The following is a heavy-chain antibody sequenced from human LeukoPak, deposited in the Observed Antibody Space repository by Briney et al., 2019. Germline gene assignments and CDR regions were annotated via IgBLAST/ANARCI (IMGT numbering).Heavy chain of an antibody. D-gene: IGHD3-9*01. CDR2: IYYSGST. CDR3: ARDCPQIFPHAFDI. J-gene: IGHJ3*02. V-gene: IGHV4-61*01. Sequence: KPSETLSLTCTVSGGSVSSSNYYWSWIRQPPGKGLEWIGYIYYSGSTNYNPSLKSRITISADTSKNQFSLKLSSVTAADTAVYYCARDCPQIFPHAFDIWGQGTMVTVSS. CDR1: GGSVSSSNYY.